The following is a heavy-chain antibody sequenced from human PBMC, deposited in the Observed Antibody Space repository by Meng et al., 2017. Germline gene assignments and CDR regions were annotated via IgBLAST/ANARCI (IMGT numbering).Heavy chain of an antibody. Sequence: GESLKISCAASGFTFSDYYMSWIRQAPGKGLEWVSYISSSGSTMYYADSVKGRFTISRDNAKNSLYLQMNSLRAEDTAVYYCASGTYYYDSSGYYYVGKLDYWGQGKLVNGAS. CDR2: ISSSGSTM. CDR1: GFTFSDYY. D-gene: IGHD3-22*01. J-gene: IGHJ4*02. CDR3: ASGTYYYDSSGYYYVGKLDY. V-gene: IGHV3-11*04.